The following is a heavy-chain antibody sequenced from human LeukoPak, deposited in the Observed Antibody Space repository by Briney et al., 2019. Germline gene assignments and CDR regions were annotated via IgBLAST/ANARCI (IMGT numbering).Heavy chain of an antibody. J-gene: IGHJ4*02. CDR1: GYTFTGYY. D-gene: IGHD3-22*01. Sequence: ASVKVSCKASGYTFTGYYMHWVRQAPGQGLEWMGWINPNSGGTNYAQKFQGRVTMTRDTSISTAYMELSRLRSDDTAVYYCARPGYYDSSGYYYSPFDYWGQGTVVTVSS. CDR2: INPNSGGT. V-gene: IGHV1-2*02. CDR3: ARPGYYDSSGYYYSPFDY.